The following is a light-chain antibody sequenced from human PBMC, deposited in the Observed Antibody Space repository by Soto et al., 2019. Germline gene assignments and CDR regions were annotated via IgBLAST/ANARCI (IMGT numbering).Light chain of an antibody. CDR3: QQYTNWPPIT. V-gene: IGKV3-20*01. CDR1: QTVSDSY. J-gene: IGKJ5*01. CDR2: GAS. Sequence: EIVLTQSPGTLSLSPGERATLSCRAIQTVSDSYLAWYQQKPGQAPRLLIYGASGRATGIPARFSGSGSGADFTLTISNLQSEDFAVYYCQQYTNWPPITFGQGTRLEIK.